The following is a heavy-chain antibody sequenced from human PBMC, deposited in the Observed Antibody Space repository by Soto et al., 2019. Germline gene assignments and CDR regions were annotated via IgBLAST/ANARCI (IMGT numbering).Heavy chain of an antibody. Sequence: QVQLVQSGAEVKKPGSSVKVSCKASGGTFSSYAISWVRQAPGQGLEWMGGIIPIFGTANYAQKFQGRVTITADESTSTADMELSSLRSEDTAVYYCARDGGVNGDYVLGNGMDVWGQGTTVTVSS. D-gene: IGHD3-16*01. CDR3: ARDGGVNGDYVLGNGMDV. CDR2: IIPIFGTA. CDR1: GGTFSSYA. V-gene: IGHV1-69*01. J-gene: IGHJ6*02.